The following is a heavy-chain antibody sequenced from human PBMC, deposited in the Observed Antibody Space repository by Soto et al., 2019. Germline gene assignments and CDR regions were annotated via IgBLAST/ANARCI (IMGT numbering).Heavy chain of an antibody. CDR1: GSTFSSYG. V-gene: IGHV3-30*18. Sequence: PGGSLRLSCAASGSTFSSYGMHWVRQAPGKGLEWVAVISYDGSNKYYADSVKGRFTISRDNSKNTLYLQMNSLRAEDTAVYYCAKDNVDIVVVPAAQRYYYYYMDVWGKGTTVTVSS. CDR3: AKDNVDIVVVPAAQRYYYYYMDV. CDR2: ISYDGSNK. J-gene: IGHJ6*03. D-gene: IGHD2-2*03.